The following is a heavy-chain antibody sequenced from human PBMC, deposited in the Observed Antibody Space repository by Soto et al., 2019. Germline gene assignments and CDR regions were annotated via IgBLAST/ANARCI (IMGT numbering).Heavy chain of an antibody. V-gene: IGHV3-30-3*01. CDR3: ASDRSWNDVNDY. J-gene: IGHJ4*02. CDR2: ISYDGSNK. Sequence: QVQLVESGGGVVQPGRSLRLSCAASGFTFSSYAMHWVRQAPGKGLEWVAVISYDGSNKYYADSVKGRFTISRDNSKNTLYLQMNSLRAEDTAVYYCASDRSWNDVNDYWGQGTLVTVSS. CDR1: GFTFSSYA. D-gene: IGHD1-1*01.